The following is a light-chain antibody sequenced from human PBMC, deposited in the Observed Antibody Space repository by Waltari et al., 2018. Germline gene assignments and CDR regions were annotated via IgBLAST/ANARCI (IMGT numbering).Light chain of an antibody. Sequence: EIVLTQSPATLSLSPGERATLSCRASQRVSSYLAWYQQTPGQAPRRLIYDASDRATGIPARFSGSGSGTDFTLTISSLEPEDFAVYYCQHRSNWPPTFGQGTKVEIK. J-gene: IGKJ1*01. CDR3: QHRSNWPPT. CDR1: QRVSSY. V-gene: IGKV3-11*01. CDR2: DAS.